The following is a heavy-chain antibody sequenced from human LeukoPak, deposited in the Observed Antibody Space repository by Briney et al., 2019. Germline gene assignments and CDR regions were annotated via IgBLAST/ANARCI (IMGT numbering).Heavy chain of an antibody. CDR1: GFTFSSYA. J-gene: IGHJ4*02. CDR3: ARGTHTSPLWFGEYYFDY. D-gene: IGHD3-10*01. V-gene: IGHV3-64*01. CDR2: ISSNGGST. Sequence: GGSLRLSCAASGFTFSSYAMHWVRQAPGKGLEYVSAISSNGGSTYYANSVKGRFTISRDNSKNTLYLQMNSLRAEDTAVYYCARGTHTSPLWFGEYYFDYWGQGTLVTVSS.